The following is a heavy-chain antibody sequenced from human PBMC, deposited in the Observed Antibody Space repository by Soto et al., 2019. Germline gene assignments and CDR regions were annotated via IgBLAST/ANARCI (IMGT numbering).Heavy chain of an antibody. CDR2: ISGHNGNT. V-gene: IGHV1-18*04. J-gene: IGHJ4*01. Sequence: ASEKVSGKDSGYSFTSYGISWVRQAPGQGPEGMGWISGHNGNTNQPQSLQGRVTMTTDTSRNTAYMELRSLTSDDTAVYYCARHRFNYYDDTVYYYFDYWG. CDR1: GYSFTSYG. D-gene: IGHD3-22*01. CDR3: ARHRFNYYDDTVYYYFDY.